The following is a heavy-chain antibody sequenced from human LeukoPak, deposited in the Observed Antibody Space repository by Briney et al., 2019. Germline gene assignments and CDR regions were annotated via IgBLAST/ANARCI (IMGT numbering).Heavy chain of an antibody. J-gene: IGHJ4*02. Sequence: SETLSLTCAVYGGSFSGYYWSWIRQPPGKGLEWIGEINHSGSTNYNPSLKSRVTISVDTSKNKFSLKLSSVTAADTAVYYCASTFGGVIVADYWGQGTLVTVSS. CDR3: ASTFGGVIVADY. CDR2: INHSGST. D-gene: IGHD3-16*02. CDR1: GGSFSGYY. V-gene: IGHV4-34*01.